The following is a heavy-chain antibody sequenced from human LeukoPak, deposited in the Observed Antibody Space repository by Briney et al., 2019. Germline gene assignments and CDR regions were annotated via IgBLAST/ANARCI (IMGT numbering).Heavy chain of an antibody. CDR2: ISSSSSTI. J-gene: IGHJ4*02. D-gene: IGHD1-26*01. CDR1: GFTFSSYS. Sequence: TGGSLRLSCAASGFTFSSYSMNWVRQAPGKGLEWVSYISSSSSTIYYADSVKGRFTISRDNAKNSLYLQMNSLRAEDTAVYYCARVSGSYIGELDYWGQGTLVTVSS. V-gene: IGHV3-48*01. CDR3: ARVSGSYIGELDY.